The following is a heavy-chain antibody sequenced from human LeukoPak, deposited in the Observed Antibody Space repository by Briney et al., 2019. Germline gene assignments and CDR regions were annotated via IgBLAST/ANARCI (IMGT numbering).Heavy chain of an antibody. D-gene: IGHD1-26*01. CDR3: ARDSLGNWFDP. CDR2: IHHTGST. CDR1: VGSFSGYY. J-gene: IGHJ5*02. V-gene: IGHV4-34*01. Sequence: PSETLSLTCAVYVGSFSGYYWSWIRQPPGKGLEWIAEIHHTGSTNYNPSLMSRVTISVDTSKNQFSLKLSSVTAADTAVYYCARDSLGNWFDPWGQGTLVTVSS.